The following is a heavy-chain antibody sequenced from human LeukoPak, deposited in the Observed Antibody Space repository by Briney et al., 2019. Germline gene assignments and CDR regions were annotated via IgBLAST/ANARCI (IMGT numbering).Heavy chain of an antibody. CDR2: IYPGDSDA. CDR3: ARSPLVVVPAATNYYYYMDV. Sequence: GESLKISCKGFGYSFTSYWIGWVRQMPGKGLEWMGIIYPGDSDARYSPSFQGQVTISADKSISTAYLQWSSLKASDTAMYYCARSPLVVVPAATNYYYYMDVWGKGTTVTVSS. V-gene: IGHV5-51*01. J-gene: IGHJ6*03. D-gene: IGHD2-2*01. CDR1: GYSFTSYW.